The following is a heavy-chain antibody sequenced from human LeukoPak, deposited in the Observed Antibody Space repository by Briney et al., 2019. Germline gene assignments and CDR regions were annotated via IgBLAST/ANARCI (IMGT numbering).Heavy chain of an antibody. J-gene: IGHJ3*02. D-gene: IGHD2-2*01. Sequence: GGSLRLSCAASGFTFSSYWMSWVRQAPGKGLEWVANIKQDGSEKYYVDSVKGRFTISRDNAKNSLYLQMNSLRAEDTAVYYCARDPLGYCSSTSCHRSAFDTWGQGTMVTVSS. CDR1: GFTFSSYW. CDR3: ARDPLGYCSSTSCHRSAFDT. CDR2: IKQDGSEK. V-gene: IGHV3-7*01.